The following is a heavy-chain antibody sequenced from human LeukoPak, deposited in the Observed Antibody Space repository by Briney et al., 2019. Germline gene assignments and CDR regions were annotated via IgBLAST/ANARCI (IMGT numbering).Heavy chain of an antibody. Sequence: GASVKVSCKASGYTFTSYYMHWVRQAPGQGLEWMGIINPSGGSTSYAQKFQGRATMTRDTSTSTVYMELSSLRSEDTAVYYCARVDTAMVIDYWGQGTLVTVSS. CDR1: GYTFTSYY. CDR2: INPSGGST. CDR3: ARVDTAMVIDY. D-gene: IGHD5-18*01. V-gene: IGHV1-46*01. J-gene: IGHJ4*02.